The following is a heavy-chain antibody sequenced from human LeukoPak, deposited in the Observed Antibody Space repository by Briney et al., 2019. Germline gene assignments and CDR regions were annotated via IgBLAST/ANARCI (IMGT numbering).Heavy chain of an antibody. CDR3: ARDGADIVVVPAAMAFDY. V-gene: IGHV1-18*01. CDR1: GYTFTSYG. CDR2: ISAYNGNT. Sequence: ASVKVSCKASGYTFTSYGIIWVRQAPGQGLEWMGWISAYNGNTNYAQKLQGRVTMTTDTSTSTAYMELRSLRSDDTAVYYCARDGADIVVVPAAMAFDYWGQGTLVTVSS. D-gene: IGHD2-2*01. J-gene: IGHJ4*02.